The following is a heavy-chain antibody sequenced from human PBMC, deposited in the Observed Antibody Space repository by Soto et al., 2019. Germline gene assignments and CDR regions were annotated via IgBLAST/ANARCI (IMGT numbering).Heavy chain of an antibody. Sequence: GGSLRLSCAASGFTFSSYGMHWVRQAPGKGLEWVAVIWYDGSNKYYADSVKDRFTISRDNSKNTLYLQMNSLRAEDTAVHYCARGSKRKTLITIFGVGSPSSGNGMDVWGQGTTVTVSS. V-gene: IGHV3-33*01. CDR3: ARGSKRKTLITIFGVGSPSSGNGMDV. J-gene: IGHJ6*02. D-gene: IGHD3-3*01. CDR1: GFTFSSYG. CDR2: IWYDGSNK.